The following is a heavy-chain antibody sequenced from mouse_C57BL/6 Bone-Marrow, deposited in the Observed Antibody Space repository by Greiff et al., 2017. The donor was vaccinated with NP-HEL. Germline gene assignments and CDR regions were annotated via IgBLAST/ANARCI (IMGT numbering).Heavy chain of an antibody. CDR1: GYTFTSYW. V-gene: IGHV1-69*01. D-gene: IGHD6-1*01. J-gene: IGHJ1*03. Sequence: QVQLQQPGAELVMPGASVKLSCKASGYTFTSYWMHWVKQRPGQGLEWIGEIDPSDSYTNYNQKFKGKSTLTVDKSSSTAYMQLSSLTSEDSAVYYCARFAGSGKYFDVWGTGTTVTVSS. CDR2: IDPSDSYT. CDR3: ARFAGSGKYFDV.